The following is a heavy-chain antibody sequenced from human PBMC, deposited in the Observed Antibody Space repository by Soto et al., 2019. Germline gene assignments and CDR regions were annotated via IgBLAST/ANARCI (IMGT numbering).Heavy chain of an antibody. D-gene: IGHD1-26*01. Sequence: VASVKVSFKASCYTCTIYVIILLRQSPGQGLEWMGWISAYNGNTNYAQKLQGRVTMTTDTSTSTAYMELRSLRSDDTAVYYCAREARVTYSGSTVGNWLEPWGQGTLVTVSS. V-gene: IGHV1-18*01. CDR1: CYTCTIYV. CDR3: AREARVTYSGSTVGNWLEP. J-gene: IGHJ5*02. CDR2: ISAYNGNT.